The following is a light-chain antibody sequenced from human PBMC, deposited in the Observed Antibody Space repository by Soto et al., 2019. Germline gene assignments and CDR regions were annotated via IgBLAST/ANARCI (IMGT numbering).Light chain of an antibody. V-gene: IGKV3-15*01. CDR2: GAS. CDR1: QSVSSN. CDR3: QQYNNWPQT. J-gene: IGKJ1*01. Sequence: EIVMTQSPATLSVSPGERATLSCRASQSVSSNLAWYQQKPGQAPWLLIYGASTRATGIPARFSGSGSGTEFTLTISRLQSEDFAVYYCQQYNNWPQTFGQGTKVEIK.